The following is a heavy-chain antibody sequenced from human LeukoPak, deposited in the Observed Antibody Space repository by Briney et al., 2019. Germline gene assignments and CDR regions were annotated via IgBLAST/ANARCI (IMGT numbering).Heavy chain of an antibody. V-gene: IGHV3-53*01. J-gene: IGHJ4*02. CDR2: IYSGGST. Sequence: GGSLRLSCAASGFTVSSNYVSWVRQAPGKGLEWVSVIYSGGSTYYADSVKGRFTISRDNSKNTLYLQMNSLRAEDTAVYYCARYCSSTSCLYFDYWGQGTLVTVSS. CDR3: ARYCSSTSCLYFDY. CDR1: GFTVSSNY. D-gene: IGHD2-2*01.